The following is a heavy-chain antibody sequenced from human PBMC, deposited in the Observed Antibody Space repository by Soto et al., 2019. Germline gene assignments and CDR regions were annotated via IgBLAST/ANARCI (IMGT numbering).Heavy chain of an antibody. CDR1: GGSFTDYH. CDR2: INHSGNT. Sequence: LSLTCAVYGGSFTDYHWSWIRQPPGKGLEWIGEINHSGNTNYNPSLKSRVTISVDTSKNQFSLKLSSVTAADTAVYYCARGTWVRSAFDFGGQGTMVTVSS. J-gene: IGHJ3*01. CDR3: ARGTWVRSAFDF. V-gene: IGHV4-34*01. D-gene: IGHD3-10*01.